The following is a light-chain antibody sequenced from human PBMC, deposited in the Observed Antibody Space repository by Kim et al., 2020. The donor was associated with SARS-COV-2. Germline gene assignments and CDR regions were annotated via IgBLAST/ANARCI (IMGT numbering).Light chain of an antibody. J-gene: IGLJ3*02. V-gene: IGLV2-23*02. Sequence: GQSITISCTGTSSNVGYYNFVSWYQQHPGKAPKLMISDVAKRPSGVSDRFSGSKSGNTASLTISGLQAEDEADYYCCSYAGSNTWVFGGGTQLTVL. CDR2: DVA. CDR3: CSYAGSNTWV. CDR1: SSNVGYYNF.